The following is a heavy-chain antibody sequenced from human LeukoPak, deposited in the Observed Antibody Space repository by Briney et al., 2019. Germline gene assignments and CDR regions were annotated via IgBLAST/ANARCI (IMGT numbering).Heavy chain of an antibody. CDR3: ARGVDIVVVPAATNWFDP. CDR1: RGTFPSYA. V-gene: IGHV1-69*01. D-gene: IGHD2-2*03. CDR2: IIPIFGTA. Sequence: SVTVSCKASRGTFPSYAISWVRQAPGQGLEWMGGIIPIFGTANYAQKFQGRVTITADESTSTAHMELSSLRSEDTAVYYCARGVDIVVVPAATNWFDPWGQGTLVTVSS. J-gene: IGHJ5*02.